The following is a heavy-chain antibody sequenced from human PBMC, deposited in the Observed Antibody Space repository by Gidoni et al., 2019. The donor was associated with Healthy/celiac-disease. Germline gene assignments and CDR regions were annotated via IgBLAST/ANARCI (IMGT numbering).Heavy chain of an antibody. V-gene: IGHV3-23*01. D-gene: IGHD3-10*01. CDR1: GFTFSSYA. CDR2: ISGSGGST. Sequence: EVQLLESGGGLVQPGGSLRLSCAASGFTFSSYAMSWVRQAPGKGLEWVSAISGSGGSTYYADSVKGRFTISRDNSKNTLYLQMNSLRAEDTAVYYCAKYVPYYGSGRYYYGMDVWGQGTTVTVSS. J-gene: IGHJ6*02. CDR3: AKYVPYYGSGRYYYGMDV.